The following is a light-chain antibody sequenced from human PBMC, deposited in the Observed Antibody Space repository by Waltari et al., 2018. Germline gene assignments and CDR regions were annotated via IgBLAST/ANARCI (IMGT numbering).Light chain of an antibody. V-gene: IGKV4-1*01. CDR2: WTS. Sequence: DIVMTQSPDSLAVSLGERATINCKSSQSVLYSSNNKNYLAWYQQKPGQPPKLLIYWTSTREAGGPDRFSGSGSVTDFTLTISSLQAEDVAVYYCQQYYSTPYTFGQGTKLEIK. CDR3: QQYYSTPYT. CDR1: QSVLYSSNNKNY. J-gene: IGKJ2*01.